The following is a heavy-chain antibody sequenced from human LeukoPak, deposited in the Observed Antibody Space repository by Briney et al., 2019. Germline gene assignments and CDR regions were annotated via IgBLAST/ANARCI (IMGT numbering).Heavy chain of an antibody. CDR3: ARDIAAAGTFNYFDY. CDR1: GYTFTGYY. Sequence: GASVKVSCKASGYTFTGYYMHWVRQAPGQGLEWMGWINPNSGGTNYAQKFQGRVTMTRDTSISTAYMELSRLRSDDTAVYYCARDIAAAGTFNYFDYWGQGTLVTVSS. CDR2: INPNSGGT. V-gene: IGHV1-2*02. J-gene: IGHJ4*02. D-gene: IGHD6-13*01.